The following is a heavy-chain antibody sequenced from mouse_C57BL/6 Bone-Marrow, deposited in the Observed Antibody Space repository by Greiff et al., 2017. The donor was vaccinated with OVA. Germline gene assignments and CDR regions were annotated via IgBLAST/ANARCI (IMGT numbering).Heavy chain of an antibody. V-gene: IGHV1-7*01. CDR3: ARYYDGGDY. J-gene: IGHJ2*01. D-gene: IGHD1-1*01. CDR2: INPSSGYT. Sequence: VQLQQSGAELANPGASVQLSCKASGYTFPSYWMHWVKQRPGQGLAWIGYINPSSGYTKYNQKFKDKATLTADKSSSTAYMQLSSLTYEDSAVYYCARYYDGGDYWGQGTTLTVSS. CDR1: GYTFPSYW.